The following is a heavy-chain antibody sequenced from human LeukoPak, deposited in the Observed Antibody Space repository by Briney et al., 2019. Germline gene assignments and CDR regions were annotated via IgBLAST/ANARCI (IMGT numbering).Heavy chain of an antibody. CDR1: GYVFIRHW. J-gene: IGHJ6*03. V-gene: IGHV5-51*01. Sequence: GESLKISCKTSGYVFIRHWIGWVRQVPEKGLEWMGVIHPEDSFARYNPAFEGQVTLSVDESASIAYLQLSSLRASDTAIYYCARQNHYYYYMDVWGRGTTVLVSS. CDR2: IHPEDSFA. CDR3: ARQNHYYYYMDV.